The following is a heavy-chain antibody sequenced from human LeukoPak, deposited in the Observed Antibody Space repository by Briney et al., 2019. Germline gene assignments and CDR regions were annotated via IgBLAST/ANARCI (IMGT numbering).Heavy chain of an antibody. CDR1: GFTFSSYA. J-gene: IGHJ3*02. V-gene: IGHV3-23*01. CDR2: ISGSGGST. CDR3: ARDVLVATVFDI. Sequence: KSGGSLRLSCAASGFTFSSYAMSWVRQAPGKGLEWVSAISGSGGSTYYADSVKGRFTISRDNSKNTLYLQMNSLRAEDTAVYYCARDVLVATVFDIWGQGTMVTVSS. D-gene: IGHD2-8*02.